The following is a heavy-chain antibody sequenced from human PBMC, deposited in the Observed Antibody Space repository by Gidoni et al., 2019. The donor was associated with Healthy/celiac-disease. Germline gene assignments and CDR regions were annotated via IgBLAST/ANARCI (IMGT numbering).Heavy chain of an antibody. D-gene: IGHD2-2*01. Sequence: EVQLVETGGGLIQPGGSLRLSCAASGFTVSSNYMSWVRQAPGKGLEWVSVIYSGGSTYYADSVKGRFTISRDNSKNTLYLQMNSLRAEDTAVYYCARGRGYQLLSYAFDIWGQGTMVTVSS. CDR1: GFTVSSNY. V-gene: IGHV3-53*02. CDR2: IYSGGST. CDR3: ARGRGYQLLSYAFDI. J-gene: IGHJ3*02.